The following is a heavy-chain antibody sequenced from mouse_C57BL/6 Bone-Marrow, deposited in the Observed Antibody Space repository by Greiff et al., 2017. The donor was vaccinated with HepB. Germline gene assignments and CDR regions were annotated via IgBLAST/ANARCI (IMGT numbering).Heavy chain of an antibody. CDR1: GYTFTSYD. CDR2: IYPSDGRT. D-gene: IGHD1-1*01. J-gene: IGHJ1*03. Sequence: VMLVESGPELVKPGASVKLSCKASGYTFTSYDINWVKQRPGQGLEWIGWIYPSDGRTKYTEKFKGKATLTIDTSSSTAYMELHSLTSEDSAVYFCAVVITTVNWYFDVGGTGTTVTVSA. CDR3: AVVITTVNWYFDV. V-gene: IGHV1-85*01.